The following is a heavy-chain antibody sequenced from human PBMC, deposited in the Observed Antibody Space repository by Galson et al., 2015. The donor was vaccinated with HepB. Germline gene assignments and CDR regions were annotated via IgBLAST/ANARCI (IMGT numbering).Heavy chain of an antibody. Sequence: PSLVKPTQTLTLTCTFSVFSLSTSEEGVGVAWIRQPPGKALEWLALIYWGDDQRYSPSLKNRLTITKDSSKDPVVLIMTRMDPMDTATYYCAHIRDSASVRFDSWGQGAQVTVSS. D-gene: IGHD4-17*01. J-gene: IGHJ4*02. V-gene: IGHV2-5*02. CDR2: IYWGDDQ. CDR3: AHIRDSASVRFDS. CDR1: VFSLSTSEEG.